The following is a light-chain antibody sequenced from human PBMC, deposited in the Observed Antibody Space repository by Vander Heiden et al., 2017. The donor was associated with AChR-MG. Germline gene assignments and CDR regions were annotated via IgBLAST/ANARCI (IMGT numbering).Light chain of an antibody. CDR2: DDS. V-gene: IGLV3-21*02. Sequence: SHVLTQPPSVPVAPGQTARITCGGNNIGSKSVHVYQQKPGQAPVLVVYDDSDRPSGIPERFSGSNSGNTATLTISRVEAGDEADYYCQVWDSSSDHVVFGGGTKLTVL. J-gene: IGLJ2*01. CDR1: NIGSKS. CDR3: QVWDSSSDHVV.